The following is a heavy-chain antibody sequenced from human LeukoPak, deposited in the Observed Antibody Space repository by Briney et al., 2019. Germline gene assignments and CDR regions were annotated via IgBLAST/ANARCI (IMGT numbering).Heavy chain of an antibody. J-gene: IGHJ4*02. CDR1: GFTFSSYA. Sequence: GGSLRLSCAASGFTFSSYAMSWVREAPGKGLGWVSAISGSGGSTYYAASVKGRVSISRASSENTVYLQMNSLRVEDTAVYYCARDQGYFSYFFDSWGQGTLVTVSS. CDR2: ISGSGGST. V-gene: IGHV3-23*01. D-gene: IGHD5-18*01. CDR3: ARDQGYFSYFFDS.